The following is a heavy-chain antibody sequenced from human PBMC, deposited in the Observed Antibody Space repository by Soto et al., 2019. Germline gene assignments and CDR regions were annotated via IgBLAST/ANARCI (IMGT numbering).Heavy chain of an antibody. CDR2: IIPILGTT. CDR1: RDTFDSYA. D-gene: IGHD1-1*01. J-gene: IGHJ4*02. Sequence: SVKVSCKASRDTFDSYAMTWVRLAPGQGLEWMGGIIPILGTTKYAQKFQGRVTMTADESTSTVYMELSSLRSEDGAVYYCAAGGKNGYIKWGQGTQVTVSS. CDR3: AAGGKNGYIK. V-gene: IGHV1-69*13.